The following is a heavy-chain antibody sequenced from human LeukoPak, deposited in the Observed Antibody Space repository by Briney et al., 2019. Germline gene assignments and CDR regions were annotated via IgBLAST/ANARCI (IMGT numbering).Heavy chain of an antibody. CDR3: ARGELLGWPHGNYYYMDV. V-gene: IGHV3-7*01. D-gene: IGHD3-10*01. J-gene: IGHJ6*03. Sequence: PGGSLRLSCAASGFTFSNYWMSWVRQAPGKGLEWVANIKQDGSEKYFVDSVKGRFTISRDNAKNSLYLQMNSLRAEDTAVYYCARGELLGWPHGNYYYMDVWGKGTTVTVSS. CDR1: GFTFSNYW. CDR2: IKQDGSEK.